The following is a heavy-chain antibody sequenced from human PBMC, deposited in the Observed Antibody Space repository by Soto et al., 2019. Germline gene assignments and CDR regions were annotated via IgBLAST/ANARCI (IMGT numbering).Heavy chain of an antibody. J-gene: IGHJ5*02. D-gene: IGHD3-9*01. Sequence: SETLSLTCTVSGGSISSKSYYWGWIRQPPGKGLECIGSIYYSGSAYYNPSLKSRVTISVDTSKNHFSLKLSSVTAADTAVYYCARSYPTYYDILTGYPETTNWFDPWGQGTLVTVSS. CDR1: GGSISSKSYY. V-gene: IGHV4-39*02. CDR2: IYYSGSA. CDR3: ARSYPTYYDILTGYPETTNWFDP.